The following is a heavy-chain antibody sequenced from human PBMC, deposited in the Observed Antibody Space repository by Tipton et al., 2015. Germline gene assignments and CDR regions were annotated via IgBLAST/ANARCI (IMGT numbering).Heavy chain of an antibody. CDR2: IYYSGST. Sequence: TLSLTCTFSGGSISSSRSYWGWIRQPPGKGLEWIGSIYYSGSTYYDPSLKSRVTISADTSKNQFSLKLPSVTAADTAVYFCATSYAANPSGFWFWGQGTLVTVSS. J-gene: IGHJ4*02. V-gene: IGHV4-39*07. D-gene: IGHD2-15*01. CDR3: ATSYAANPSGFWF. CDR1: GGSISSSRSY.